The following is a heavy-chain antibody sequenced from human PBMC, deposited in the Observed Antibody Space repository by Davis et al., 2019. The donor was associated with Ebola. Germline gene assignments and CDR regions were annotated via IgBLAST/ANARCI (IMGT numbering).Heavy chain of an antibody. V-gene: IGHV1-8*01. CDR1: GYTLISYD. CDR3: ARRIAAGGTVIGY. Sequence: ASVQVSCKASGYTLISYDIHWVRQATGQGLEWMGWMNPNSGNTGYAQRFQGRVTMTRNTSISTAYMELSSLRSEDTAVYYCARRIAAGGTVIGYWGQGTLVTVSS. CDR2: MNPNSGNT. J-gene: IGHJ4*02. D-gene: IGHD6-13*01.